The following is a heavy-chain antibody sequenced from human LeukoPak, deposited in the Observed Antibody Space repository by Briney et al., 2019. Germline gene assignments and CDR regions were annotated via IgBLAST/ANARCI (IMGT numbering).Heavy chain of an antibody. CDR2: MNPNSGNT. J-gene: IGHJ3*02. V-gene: IGHV1-8*01. D-gene: IGHD6-19*01. CDR1: GYTFTSYD. CDR3: ASRSSGWYDGAFDI. Sequence: ASVKVSCKASGYTFTSYDINWVRQATGQGLEWMGWMNPNSGNTGYAQKFQGRVTMTRNTSISTAYTELSSLRSEDTAVYYCASRSSGWYDGAFDIWGQGTMVTVSS.